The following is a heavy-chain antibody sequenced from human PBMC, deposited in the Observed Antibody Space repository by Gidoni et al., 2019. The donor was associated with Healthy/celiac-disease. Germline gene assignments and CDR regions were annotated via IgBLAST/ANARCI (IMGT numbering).Heavy chain of an antibody. V-gene: IGHV4-61*01. J-gene: IGHJ6*02. CDR1: GGSVSSGSYY. CDR3: ARVIGSKKYYYYGMDV. Sequence: QVQLQESGPGLVKPSETLSLTCTVSGGSVSSGSYYWSWIRQPPGKGLEWIGYIYYSGSTNYNPSLKSRVTISVDTSKNQFSLKLSSVTAADTAVYYCARVIGSKKYYYYGMDVWGQGTTVTVSS. D-gene: IGHD3-10*01. CDR2: IYYSGST.